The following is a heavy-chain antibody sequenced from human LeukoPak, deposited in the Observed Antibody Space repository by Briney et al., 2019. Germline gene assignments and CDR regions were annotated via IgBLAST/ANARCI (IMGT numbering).Heavy chain of an antibody. CDR3: ARGGIAAAARRYYGMDV. CDR2: IYSGGST. J-gene: IGHJ6*02. D-gene: IGHD6-13*01. CDR1: GFTVSSNY. V-gene: IGHV3-66*01. Sequence: GGSLRLSCAASGFTVSSNYMSWVRQAPGKGLEWVSVIYSGGSTYYAGSVKGRFTISRDNSKNTLYLQMNSLRAEDTAVYYCARGGIAAAARRYYGMDVWGQGTTITVSS.